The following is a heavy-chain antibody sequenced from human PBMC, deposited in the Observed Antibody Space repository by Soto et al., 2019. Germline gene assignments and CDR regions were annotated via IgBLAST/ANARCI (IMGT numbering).Heavy chain of an antibody. Sequence: PGGSLRLSCEVSGFTFSMYSMGWVRQSPGKGLEWVAKIPQDGVDGHYADSVKGRFIISRDNGKNSLHLQLNNLRAEDTAVYYCARDHLILPAHDFFYGSDVWGRGATVTVSS. D-gene: IGHD2-21*02. V-gene: IGHV3-7*03. CDR2: IPQDGVDG. CDR3: ARDHLILPAHDFFYGSDV. J-gene: IGHJ6*02. CDR1: GFTFSMYS.